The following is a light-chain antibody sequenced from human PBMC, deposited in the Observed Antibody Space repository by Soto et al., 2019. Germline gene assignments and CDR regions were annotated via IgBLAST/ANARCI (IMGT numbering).Light chain of an antibody. J-gene: IGKJ1*01. Sequence: DIQMTQSPSTLSASVGDRVTITCRAIQSISSWLAWYQQKPGKAPKLLIYDASSLKSGVPSRFSGSGSGTEFTLTISSLQPDDFATYYCQQYNSYSPTTFGQGTKV. CDR3: QQYNSYSPTT. CDR2: DAS. CDR1: QSISSW. V-gene: IGKV1-5*01.